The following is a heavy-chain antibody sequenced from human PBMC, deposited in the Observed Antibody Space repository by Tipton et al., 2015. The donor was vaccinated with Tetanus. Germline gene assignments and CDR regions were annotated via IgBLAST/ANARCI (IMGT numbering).Heavy chain of an antibody. CDR1: GFTFSNYY. D-gene: IGHD1-14*01. V-gene: IGHV3-74*01. CDR2: VNNDGSSV. Sequence: SLRLSCAASGFTFSNYYMHWVRQAPGKGLVWVSRVNNDGSSVTYADSVKGRFTTSRDNAKNTLFLQMDSLRVEDTAVYYCARDRHRVRIPFDFWGQGVLVAVSS. CDR3: ARDRHRVRIPFDF. J-gene: IGHJ4*02.